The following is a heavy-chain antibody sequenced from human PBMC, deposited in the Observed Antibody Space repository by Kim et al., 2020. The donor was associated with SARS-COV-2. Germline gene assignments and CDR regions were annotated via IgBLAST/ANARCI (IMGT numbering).Heavy chain of an antibody. CDR1: GFTFSSYS. CDR3: ARGTPSKANYFED. D-gene: IGHD2-2*01. J-gene: IGHJ4*02. Sequence: GGSLRLSCAASGFTFSSYSMDWVRQAPGKGLEWVSYISSDSGTIYYAGSVKGRFTSSRDNAKNSLYLQMNSLRDEDTAVYYCARGTPSKANYFEDWGQVT. CDR2: ISSDSGTI. V-gene: IGHV3-48*02.